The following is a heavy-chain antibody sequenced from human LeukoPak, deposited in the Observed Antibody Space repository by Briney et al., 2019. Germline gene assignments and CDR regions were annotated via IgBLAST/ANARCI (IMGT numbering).Heavy chain of an antibody. V-gene: IGHV3-33*01. CDR1: GFTFSSYG. Sequence: GGSLRLSCAASGFTFSSYGMHWVRQAPGKGLEWVAVIWYDGSNKYYADSVKGRFTISRDNSKNTLYLQMNSLRAEDTAVYYCARGNYGSGSPNWFDPWGQGTLVTVSS. D-gene: IGHD3-10*01. J-gene: IGHJ5*02. CDR2: IWYDGSNK. CDR3: ARGNYGSGSPNWFDP.